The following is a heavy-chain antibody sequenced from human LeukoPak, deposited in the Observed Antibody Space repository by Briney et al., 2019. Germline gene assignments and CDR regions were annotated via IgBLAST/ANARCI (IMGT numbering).Heavy chain of an antibody. J-gene: IGHJ4*02. CDR3: ARGDYDFWSGYPIYDY. CDR2: INPNSGGT. D-gene: IGHD3-3*01. V-gene: IGHV1-2*02. Sequence: ASVKVSCKASGYTFTGYYMHWVRQAPGQGLEWMGWINPNSGGTNYAQKFQGRVTMTRDTSISTAYMELSRLRSDDTAVYYCARGDYDFWSGYPIYDYWGQGTLVTDSS. CDR1: GYTFTGYY.